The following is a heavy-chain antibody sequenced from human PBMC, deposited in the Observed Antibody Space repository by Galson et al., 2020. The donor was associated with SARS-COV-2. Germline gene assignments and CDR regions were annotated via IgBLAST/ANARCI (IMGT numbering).Heavy chain of an antibody. V-gene: IGHV3-7*01. J-gene: IGHJ4*02. D-gene: IGHD3-22*01. CDR3: ARVEDYYDSSGLDY. CDR1: GFTFSSYW. CDR2: IKQDGSEK. Sequence: GGSLRLSCAASGFTFSSYWMSWVRQAPGKGLEWVANIKQDGSEKYYVDSVKGRFTISRDNAKNSLYLQMNSLRAEDTAVYYCARVEDYYDSSGLDYWGQVTLVTVSS.